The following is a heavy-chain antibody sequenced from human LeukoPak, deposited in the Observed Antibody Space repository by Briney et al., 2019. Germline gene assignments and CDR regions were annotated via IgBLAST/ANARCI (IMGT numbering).Heavy chain of an antibody. J-gene: IGHJ3*02. CDR1: GGSISSYY. CDR3: ARDSGSWYYRYAFDI. Sequence: PWETLSLTCAVSGGSISSYYWSWIRQPPGKGLEWFGYIYYSGSTNYNPSLKSRVTISVDTSKNKFSLKLSSVTAAETAVYYCARDSGSWYYRYAFDIWGQGTMVTVSS. CDR2: IYYSGST. D-gene: IGHD6-13*01. V-gene: IGHV4-59*01.